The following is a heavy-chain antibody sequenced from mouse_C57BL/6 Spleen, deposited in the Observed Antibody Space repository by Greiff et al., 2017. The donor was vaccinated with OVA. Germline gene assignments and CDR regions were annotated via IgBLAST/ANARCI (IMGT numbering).Heavy chain of an antibody. CDR3: TRFITTVEGFAY. CDR2: IDPETGGT. Sequence: QVHVKQSGAELVRPGASVTLSCKASGYTFTDYEMHWVKQTPVHGLEWIGAIDPETGGTAYNQKFKGKAILTADKSSSTAYMELRSLTSEDSAVYYCTRFITTVEGFAYWGQGTLVTVSA. D-gene: IGHD1-1*01. V-gene: IGHV1-15*01. CDR1: GYTFTDYE. J-gene: IGHJ3*01.